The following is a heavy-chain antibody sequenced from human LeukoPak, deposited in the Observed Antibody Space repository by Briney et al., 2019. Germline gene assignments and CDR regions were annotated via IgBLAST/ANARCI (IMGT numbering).Heavy chain of an antibody. D-gene: IGHD3-10*01. CDR1: GGSFSGYY. CDR2: INYSGST. CDR3: ATSLMVRGVISPLFDY. V-gene: IGHV4-34*01. J-gene: IGHJ4*02. Sequence: PSETLSLTCAVEGGSFSGYYWSWIRQPPGKGLEWIGEINYSGSTNYHPSLKSRLTLSLDTSKNQFSLKLSSVTAADTAVYYCATSLMVRGVISPLFDYWGQGTLVTVSS.